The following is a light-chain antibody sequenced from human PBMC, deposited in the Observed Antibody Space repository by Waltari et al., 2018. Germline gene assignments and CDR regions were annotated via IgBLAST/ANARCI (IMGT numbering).Light chain of an antibody. CDR3: QQYNKWPT. J-gene: IGKJ4*01. V-gene: IGKV3-15*01. CDR1: QSVSID. Sequence: EIVMTQSPATLSVSPGERATLSCRASQSVSIDLVWYQQKPGQAPRLLIYGASTRATGVPARFSGRGSGTDFTLTISSLQSEDVAIYYCQQYNKWPTFGGGTKVDIK. CDR2: GAS.